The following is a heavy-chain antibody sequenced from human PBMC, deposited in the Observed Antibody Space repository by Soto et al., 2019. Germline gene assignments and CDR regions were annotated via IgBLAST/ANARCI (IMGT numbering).Heavy chain of an antibody. D-gene: IGHD6-19*01. Sequence: EVQLLESGGGLVQPGGSLRLSCAASGFTFSSYAMSWVRQAPGKGLEWVSAISGSGGSTYYADSVKGRFPISRDNSKNTLYLQMNSLRADDTAVYYCAKDDHIAVAGIFDYLGQGTLVTLSS. CDR3: AKDDHIAVAGIFDY. CDR1: GFTFSSYA. CDR2: ISGSGGST. V-gene: IGHV3-23*01. J-gene: IGHJ4*02.